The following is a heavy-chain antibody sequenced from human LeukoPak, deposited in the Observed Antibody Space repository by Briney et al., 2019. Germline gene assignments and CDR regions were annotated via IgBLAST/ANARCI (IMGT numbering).Heavy chain of an antibody. V-gene: IGHV3-23*01. Sequence: GGSLRLSCAASGFTFNSYAMSWVRQAPGKGLEWVSIISDSGGSTYYADSVKGRFTISRDTSKNTLYLQMNSLRAEDTAVYYCAKYAPPSTLLTRFFDSWGQGTLVTVSS. D-gene: IGHD2-21*02. J-gene: IGHJ4*02. CDR3: AKYAPPSTLLTRFFDS. CDR1: GFTFNSYA. CDR2: ISDSGGST.